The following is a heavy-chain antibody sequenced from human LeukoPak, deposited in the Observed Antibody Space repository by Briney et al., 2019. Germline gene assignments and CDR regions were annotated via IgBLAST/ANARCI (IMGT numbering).Heavy chain of an antibody. Sequence: SETLSLTCTVSGGSISSGGYYWSWIRQHPGKGLEWIGYIYYSGSTYYNPSLKSRVTISVDTSKNQFSLKLSSVTAADTTVYYCARQRVWGNWAFDIWGQGTVVTVSS. CDR2: IYYSGST. CDR1: GGSISSGGYY. D-gene: IGHD3-16*01. J-gene: IGHJ3*02. CDR3: ARQRVWGNWAFDI. V-gene: IGHV4-31*03.